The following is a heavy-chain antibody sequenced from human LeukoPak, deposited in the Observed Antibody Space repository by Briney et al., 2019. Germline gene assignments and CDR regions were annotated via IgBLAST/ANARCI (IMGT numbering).Heavy chain of an antibody. CDR1: GGSVSSGSYY. V-gene: IGHV4-61*01. Sequence: SETLSLTCTVSGGSVSSGSYYWSWIRQPPGKGLEWIGYIYYSGSTNYNLSLKSRVTISVDTSKNQFSLKLSSVTAADTAVYYCARDRGIGDPFDPWGQGTLVTVSS. CDR3: ARDRGIGDPFDP. J-gene: IGHJ5*02. D-gene: IGHD3-10*01. CDR2: IYYSGST.